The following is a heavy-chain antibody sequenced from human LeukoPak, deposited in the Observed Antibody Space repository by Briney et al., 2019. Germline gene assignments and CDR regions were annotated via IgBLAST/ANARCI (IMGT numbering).Heavy chain of an antibody. CDR3: ATESQASYYYGMDV. D-gene: IGHD1-26*01. CDR1: GYTFSNYL. J-gene: IGHJ6*02. V-gene: IGHV1-46*01. Sequence: ASVKVSCKASGYTFSNYLIHWVRQAPGQGLEWMGIINPSSGSTSYAQNFQGRVTMTRNTSISTAYMELSSLRSEDTAVYYCATESQASYYYGMDVWGQGTTVTVSS. CDR2: INPSSGST.